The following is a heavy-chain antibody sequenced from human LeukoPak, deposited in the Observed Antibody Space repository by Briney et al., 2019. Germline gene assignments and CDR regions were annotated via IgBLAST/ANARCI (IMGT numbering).Heavy chain of an antibody. CDR3: ARCLGSGWSSVAFDAFDI. D-gene: IGHD6-19*01. CDR2: IHYNGST. J-gene: IGHJ3*02. V-gene: IGHV4-59*01. CDR1: GGSISSYY. Sequence: SETLSLTCTVSGGSISSYYWSWIRQPPRNGLEWIGYIHYNGSTNYNPTLQSRVTISVATSKNQFSQKLSSVTAADTAVYYCARCLGSGWSSVAFDAFDIWGQGTMVTVSS.